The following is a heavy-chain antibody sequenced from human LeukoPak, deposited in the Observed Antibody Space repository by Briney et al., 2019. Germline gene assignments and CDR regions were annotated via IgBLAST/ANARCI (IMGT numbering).Heavy chain of an antibody. CDR2: IYYSGST. Sequence: SETLSLTCTVSGGSISSSSYYWGWIRQPPGKGLEWIGSIYYSGSTYYNPSLKSRVTISVDTSKNQFSLKLSSVTAADTAVYYCARRGYSSGWFFDYWGQGTLVTVSS. CDR3: ARRGYSSGWFFDY. J-gene: IGHJ4*02. CDR1: GGSISSSSYY. D-gene: IGHD6-19*01. V-gene: IGHV4-39*01.